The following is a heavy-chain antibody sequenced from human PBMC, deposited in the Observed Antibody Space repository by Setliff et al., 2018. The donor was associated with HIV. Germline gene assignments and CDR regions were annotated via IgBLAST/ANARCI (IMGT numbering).Heavy chain of an antibody. CDR3: AKEWSITAVIVVPSWDY. CDR2: INGRGDDT. Sequence: PSETLSLTCAVYGASFSAYYWSWIRQPPGKGLEWVSTINGRGDDTYYADSVKGRFTISRDNSKNTVSLQMSSLRADDTAVYYCAKEWSITAVIVVPSWDYWGQGTLVTAPQ. D-gene: IGHD3-22*01. V-gene: IGHV3-23*01. CDR1: GASFSAYY. J-gene: IGHJ4*02.